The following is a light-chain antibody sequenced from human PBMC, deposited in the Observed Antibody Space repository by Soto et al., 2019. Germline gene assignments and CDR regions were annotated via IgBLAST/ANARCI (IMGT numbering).Light chain of an antibody. J-gene: IGLJ3*02. Sequence: QSALTQPAAVSGSPGQSITISCTGTSSDVGGYPYVSWYQQHPGNAPKLMLYQVSNRPSGVSNRFSGSKSGNTASLTISGRQTEDEADDYCSAYTNSNTRVFGGGTKLTV. CDR2: QVS. CDR1: SSDVGGYPY. CDR3: SAYTNSNTRV. V-gene: IGLV2-14*01.